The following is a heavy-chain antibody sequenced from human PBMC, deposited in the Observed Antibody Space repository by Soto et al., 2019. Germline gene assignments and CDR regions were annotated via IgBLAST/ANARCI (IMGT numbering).Heavy chain of an antibody. CDR3: ARADYYGSGSYHYFDY. CDR2: ISAYNGNT. Sequence: ASVKVSCKASGYTFTSYGISWVRQAPGQGLEWMGWISAYNGNTNYAQKLQGRVTMTIDTSTSTAYMELRSLRSDDTAVYYCARADYYGSGSYHYFDYWGQGTLVTVSS. J-gene: IGHJ4*02. CDR1: GYTFTSYG. V-gene: IGHV1-18*04. D-gene: IGHD3-10*01.